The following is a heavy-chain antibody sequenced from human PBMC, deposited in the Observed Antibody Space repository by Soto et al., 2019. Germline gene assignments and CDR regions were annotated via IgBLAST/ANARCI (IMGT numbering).Heavy chain of an antibody. CDR1: GFTFSSYA. D-gene: IGHD6-19*01. J-gene: IGHJ4*02. CDR3: AKNPGSPGYRSDWCYFDY. CDR2: LSGSGGRT. V-gene: IGHV3-23*01. Sequence: EVQLLESGGGLVQPGGSLRLSCAASGFTFSSYAMSWVRQAPGKGLEWVSSLSGSGGRTYYADSVQGWFTISRDNSKNTLYLQMDSLRADHTAVYYCAKNPGSPGYRSDWCYFDYWGQGTLVTVSS.